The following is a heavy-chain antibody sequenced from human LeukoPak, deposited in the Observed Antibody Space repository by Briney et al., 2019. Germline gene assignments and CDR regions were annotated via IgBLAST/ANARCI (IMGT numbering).Heavy chain of an antibody. CDR2: MNPNSGNT. D-gene: IGHD1-26*01. CDR3: ARGRGVRIVGATGYFDY. CDR1: GYTFTSYD. Sequence: ASVKVSCKASGYTFTSYDINWVRQATGQGLEWMGWMNPNSGNTGYAQKSQGRVTMTRNTSICTAYRELSSLRSEDTAVYYCARGRGVRIVGATGYFDYWGQGTLVTVSS. J-gene: IGHJ4*02. V-gene: IGHV1-8*01.